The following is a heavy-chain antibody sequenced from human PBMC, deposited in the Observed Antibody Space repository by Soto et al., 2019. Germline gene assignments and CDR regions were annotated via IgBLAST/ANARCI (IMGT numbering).Heavy chain of an antibody. Sequence: GASVKVSCKAPGYTFTSYGISWVRQAPGQGLEWMGWISAYNGNTNYAQKLQGRVTMTTDTSTSTAYMELRSLRSDDTAVYYCASSRQLLSYFDYWGQGTLVTVSS. D-gene: IGHD2-2*01. CDR3: ASSRQLLSYFDY. CDR2: ISAYNGNT. CDR1: GYTFTSYG. J-gene: IGHJ4*02. V-gene: IGHV1-18*01.